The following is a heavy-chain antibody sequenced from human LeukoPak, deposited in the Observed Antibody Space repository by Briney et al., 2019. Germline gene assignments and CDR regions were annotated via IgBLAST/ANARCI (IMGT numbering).Heavy chain of an antibody. CDR1: GYTFTSYY. CDR3: ARVREYSGSYLGTDAFDI. J-gene: IGHJ3*02. Sequence: ASVKVSCKASGYTFTSYYMHWVRQAPGQGLEWMGIINPSGGSTIYAQKFQGRVTMTRDMSTSTVYMEQSSLRAEDTAVYYCARVREYSGSYLGTDAFDIWGQGTMVTISS. CDR2: INPSGGST. D-gene: IGHD1-26*01. V-gene: IGHV1-46*01.